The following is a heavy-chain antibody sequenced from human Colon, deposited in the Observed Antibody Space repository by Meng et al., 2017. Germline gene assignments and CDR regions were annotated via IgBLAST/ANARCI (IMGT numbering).Heavy chain of an antibody. V-gene: IGHV3-11*01. Sequence: GESLKISWAASGFTFSDYYMTWIRQAPGKGLEWVSHISSSGKSIDYADSVKGRFTISRDNANNSLYLQMDSLTADDTAIYYGARDHGTGLDDWGQGAMVTVSS. J-gene: IGHJ4*02. CDR1: GFTFSDYY. CDR2: ISSSGKSI. CDR3: ARDHGTGLDD. D-gene: IGHD3/OR15-3a*01.